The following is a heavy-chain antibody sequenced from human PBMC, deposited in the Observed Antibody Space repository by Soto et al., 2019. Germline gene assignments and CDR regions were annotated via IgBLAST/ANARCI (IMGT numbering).Heavy chain of an antibody. D-gene: IGHD4-17*01. J-gene: IGHJ2*01. CDR3: ARNYGGNSQFFDL. Sequence: QVQLLESGPGLVKPSGTLSLNCSVSGDAITRHYWSWIRQSPGKGLEWLGYFFHTGTAHYNPSLRSRVSMSVDTSKNQFSLKLTSVIPADTAVYFCARNYGGNSQFFDLWGRGTLVTVSS. V-gene: IGHV4-59*11. CDR2: FFHTGTA. CDR1: GDAITRHY.